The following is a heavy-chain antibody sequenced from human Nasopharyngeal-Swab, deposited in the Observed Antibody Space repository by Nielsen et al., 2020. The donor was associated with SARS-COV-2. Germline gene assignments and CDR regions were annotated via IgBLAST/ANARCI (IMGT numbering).Heavy chain of an antibody. Sequence: ASVKVSCKASGYTFTSYGISWVRQAPGQGLEWMGWISAYNGNTNYAQKLQGRVTMTTDTSTSTAYMELRSLRSDDTAVYYCARSEATVVTTYYYYGMDVWGQGTTVTASS. CDR3: ARSEATVVTTYYYYGMDV. CDR2: ISAYNGNT. CDR1: GYTFTSYG. J-gene: IGHJ6*02. V-gene: IGHV1-18*01. D-gene: IGHD4-23*01.